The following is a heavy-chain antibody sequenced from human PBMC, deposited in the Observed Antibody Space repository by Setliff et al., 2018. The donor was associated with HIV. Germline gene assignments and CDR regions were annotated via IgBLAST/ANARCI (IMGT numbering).Heavy chain of an antibody. CDR3: ARDGGEY. J-gene: IGHJ4*02. CDR2: IKQDGSEK. Sequence: GGSLRLSCAASGFTLSGYWLSWVRQAPGKGLGWVASIKQDGSEKYYGDSVQGRFTVSRDNAENSVYLQMNSLRAEDTAVYYCARDGGEYWGQGTLVTVSS. V-gene: IGHV3-7*01. D-gene: IGHD3-16*01. CDR1: GFTLSGYW.